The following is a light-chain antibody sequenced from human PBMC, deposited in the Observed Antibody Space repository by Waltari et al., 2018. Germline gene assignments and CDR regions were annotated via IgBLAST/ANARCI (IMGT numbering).Light chain of an antibody. V-gene: IGLV2-23*02. CDR1: SSDIGSYNL. CDR3: CSYAGDSTYV. J-gene: IGLJ1*01. Sequence: QSALTQPASVSGSPGQSIPISCTGTSSDIGSYNLVSWYQQHPGKAPNLIIYEVNRRPSGVSDRFSASKSVNTASLTISGLQADDEADYYCCSYAGDSTYVFGTGAKVTVL. CDR2: EVN.